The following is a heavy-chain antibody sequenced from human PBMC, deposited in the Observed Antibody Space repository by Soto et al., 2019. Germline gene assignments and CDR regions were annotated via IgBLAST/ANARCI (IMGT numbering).Heavy chain of an antibody. Sequence: QVQLVQSGAEVKKPGSSVKVSCKASGGTFGSYAFSWVRQAPGHGLEWMGGIIPVSGAAHYAQKFQGRVTITADESTITAYMELSSRSSQDTAVYYCATALGCRSTSCTLDYWGQGTRVIVSS. J-gene: IGHJ4*02. V-gene: IGHV1-69*01. CDR3: ATALGCRSTSCTLDY. D-gene: IGHD2-2*01. CDR2: IIPVSGAA. CDR1: GGTFGSYA.